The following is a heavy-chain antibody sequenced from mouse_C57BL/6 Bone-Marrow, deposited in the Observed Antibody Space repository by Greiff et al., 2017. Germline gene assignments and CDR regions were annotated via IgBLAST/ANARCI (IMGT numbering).Heavy chain of an antibody. V-gene: IGHV1-39*01. CDR2: INPNSGTT. D-gene: IGHD1-1*01. Sequence: VQLQQSGPELVKPSASVKISCKASGYSFTDYNMNWVKQSNGKSLEWIGVINPNSGTTSYNQKFKGKATLTVDQSSSTAYMQLNSLTSEDSAVXYCARRQYYGSSYRTLYFDYWGQGTTLTVSS. CDR3: ARRQYYGSSYRTLYFDY. J-gene: IGHJ2*01. CDR1: GYSFTDYN.